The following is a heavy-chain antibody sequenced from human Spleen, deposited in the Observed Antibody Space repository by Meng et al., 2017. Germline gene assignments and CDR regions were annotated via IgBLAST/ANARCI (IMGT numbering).Heavy chain of an antibody. CDR3: ASWIYSCGWQ. CDR2: IYHGGDT. D-gene: IGHD6-19*01. CDR1: GGSISSIDW. Sequence: VQLEGSGPGLVEPSGPLSLPCVVSGGSISSIDWWSWVRQPPGKGLEWIGEIYHGGDTNYNPSLKSRVTIAIDKSKNQFSLKLSSVTAADTAVYYCASWIYSCGWQWGQGALVTVSS. J-gene: IGHJ4*02. V-gene: IGHV4/OR15-8*02.